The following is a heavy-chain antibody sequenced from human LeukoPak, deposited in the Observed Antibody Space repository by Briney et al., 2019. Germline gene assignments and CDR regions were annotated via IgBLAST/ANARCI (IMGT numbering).Heavy chain of an antibody. Sequence: HSGGSLRLSCAASGFTFNYYGMHWVRQAPGKGLEWVAVIWYDGSNKYYADSVKGRFTISRDNSKNTLYLQMNSLRAEDTAVYYCARDLTAAGTETYYYYYGMDVWGQGTTVTVSS. CDR2: IWYDGSNK. CDR1: GFTFNYYG. V-gene: IGHV3-33*01. CDR3: ARDLTAAGTETYYYYYGMDV. D-gene: IGHD6-13*01. J-gene: IGHJ6*02.